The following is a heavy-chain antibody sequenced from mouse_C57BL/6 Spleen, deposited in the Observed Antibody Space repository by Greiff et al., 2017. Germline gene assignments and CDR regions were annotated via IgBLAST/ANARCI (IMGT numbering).Heavy chain of an antibody. CDR2: IWSGGST. J-gene: IGHJ4*01. D-gene: IGHD4-1*01. V-gene: IGHV2-2*01. CDR3: SSPRTGTYRYAMDY. CDR1: GFSLTSYG. Sequence: QVQLKQSGPGLVQPSQSLSITCTVSGFSLTSYGVHWVRQSPGKGLEWLGVIWSGGSTAYNAAFISRLGISKDNSKSQVFVKMNSLQADDTAIDYCSSPRTGTYRYAMDYRGQGTSVTVSS.